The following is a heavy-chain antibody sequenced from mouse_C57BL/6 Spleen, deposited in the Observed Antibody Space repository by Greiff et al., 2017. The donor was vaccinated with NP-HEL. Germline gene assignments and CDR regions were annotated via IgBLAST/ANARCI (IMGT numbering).Heavy chain of an antibody. Sequence: QVQLQQPGAELVMPGASVQLSCKASGYTFTSYWMHWVKQRPGQGLEWIGEIDPSDSYTNYNQKFKGKSTLTVDKSSSTAYMQLSSLTSEDSAVYYCARRGYDGYLGAMDYWGQGTSVTVSS. CDR1: GYTFTSYW. CDR2: IDPSDSYT. J-gene: IGHJ4*01. CDR3: ARRGYDGYLGAMDY. D-gene: IGHD2-3*01. V-gene: IGHV1-69*01.